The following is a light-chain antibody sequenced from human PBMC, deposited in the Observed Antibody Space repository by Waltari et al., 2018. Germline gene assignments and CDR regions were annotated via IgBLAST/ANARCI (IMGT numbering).Light chain of an antibody. Sequence: QSALTQPASVSGSPGQSITISCTGTSSDVGGYNFVSWYQQHPGKAPKLMVYDVTNRPSGVSNRFSGAKSGNPASLTISGLQAEDEADYYCSSYTSSISVVFGGGTKLTVL. V-gene: IGLV2-14*03. J-gene: IGLJ2*01. CDR2: DVT. CDR1: SSDVGGYNF. CDR3: SSYTSSISVV.